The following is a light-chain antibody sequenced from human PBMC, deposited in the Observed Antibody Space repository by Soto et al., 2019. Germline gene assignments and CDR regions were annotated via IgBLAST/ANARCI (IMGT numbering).Light chain of an antibody. CDR2: GAS. J-gene: IGKJ4*01. Sequence: EIVMTQSPATLSVSPGESATLSCRASQSVSGNLAWYQQKPGQAPRLLICGASTRATGIPARFSGSGSGTEFTLTISSLQSEDFAVYYCQQYNNWPPLTFGGGTKVEIK. V-gene: IGKV3-15*01. CDR1: QSVSGN. CDR3: QQYNNWPPLT.